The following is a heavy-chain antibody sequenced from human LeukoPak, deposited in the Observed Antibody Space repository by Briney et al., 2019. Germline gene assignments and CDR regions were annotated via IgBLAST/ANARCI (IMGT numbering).Heavy chain of an antibody. Sequence: PSETLSLTCTVSGGSISSHYWSWIRQPPGKGLEWIGYIYYSGSTNYNSSLKSRATISLDSSKNQFSLQLSSVTAADTAVYYCARVGRGDHTWGSYSFDYWGQGTLVTVSS. D-gene: IGHD3-16*01. CDR3: ARVGRGDHTWGSYSFDY. J-gene: IGHJ4*02. CDR1: GGSISSHY. CDR2: IYYSGST. V-gene: IGHV4-59*11.